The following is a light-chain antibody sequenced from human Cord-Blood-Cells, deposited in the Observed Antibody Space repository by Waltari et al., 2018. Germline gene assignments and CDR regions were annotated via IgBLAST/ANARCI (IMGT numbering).Light chain of an antibody. CDR3: QQYVSSPKDS. V-gene: IGKV3-20*01. Sequence: DIVLTQSPRTLSFSPGEIATRSCRASQSVSSSYLAWYQQKPGQALRLLIYGAPRRATGIPDRSSGSGSGTDLPLPISRLELEDFAVYYCQQYVSSPKDSFGQGTKLEIK. CDR2: GAP. CDR1: QSVSSSY. J-gene: IGKJ2*03.